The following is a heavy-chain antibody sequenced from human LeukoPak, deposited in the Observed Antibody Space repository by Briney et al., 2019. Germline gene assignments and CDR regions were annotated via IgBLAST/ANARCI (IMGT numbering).Heavy chain of an antibody. D-gene: IGHD6-19*01. Sequence: GASVKVSCKASGYTFTGYYMHWVRQAPGQGFSWMGRINPNSGGTNYAQKFQGRVTMTRDTSISTAYMELSRLRSDDTAVYYCASLRAVAGTDYWGQGTLVTVSS. V-gene: IGHV1-2*06. CDR1: GYTFTGYY. CDR2: INPNSGGT. CDR3: ASLRAVAGTDY. J-gene: IGHJ4*02.